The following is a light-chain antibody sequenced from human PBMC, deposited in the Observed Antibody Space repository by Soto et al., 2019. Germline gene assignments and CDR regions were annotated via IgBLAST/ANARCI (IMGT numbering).Light chain of an antibody. CDR3: SAYAGSSYH. CDR2: EVS. CDR1: SSDVGGYHY. J-gene: IGLJ1*01. V-gene: IGLV2-8*01. Sequence: QSALTQTPSASGSPGQSVTIACTGTSSDVGGYHYVSWYHQHPGKAPKRMLYEVSKRPSGVPDRFSGSKSGNTAFLTVPGLQAEDQADYYCSAYAGSSYHFGPGTKLTLL.